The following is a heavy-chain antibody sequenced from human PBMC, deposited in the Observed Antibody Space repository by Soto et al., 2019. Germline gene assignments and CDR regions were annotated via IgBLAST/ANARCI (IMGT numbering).Heavy chain of an antibody. J-gene: IGHJ5*02. CDR2: MNPNSGNT. CDR3: ARDHSSSWYVWYVH. Sequence: ASVKVSCKASGYTFTSYDINWVRQATGQGLEWMGWMNPNSGNTGYAQKFQGRVTMTRNTSISTAYMELSSLRSEDTAVYYCARDHSSSWYVWYVHWGQGTLVTVSS. V-gene: IGHV1-8*01. D-gene: IGHD6-13*01. CDR1: GYTFTSYD.